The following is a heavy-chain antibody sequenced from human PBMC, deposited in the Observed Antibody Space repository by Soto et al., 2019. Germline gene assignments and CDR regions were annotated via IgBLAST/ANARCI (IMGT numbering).Heavy chain of an antibody. CDR1: GFTFSHYT. V-gene: IGHV3-23*01. J-gene: IGHJ4*02. CDR2: ISDRPTGHT. Sequence: VGSLRLSCVASGFTFSHYTLNWVRRAPGKGLEWVSTISDRPTGHTHYAESVRGRFTISRDDSRDTVFLQMDSLRAEDTAVYYCTTRMTAHFDYWGQGVLVTVSS. D-gene: IGHD2-21*02. CDR3: TTRMTAHFDY.